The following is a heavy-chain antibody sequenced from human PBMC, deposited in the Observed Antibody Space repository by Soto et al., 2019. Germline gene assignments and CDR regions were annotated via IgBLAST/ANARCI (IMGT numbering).Heavy chain of an antibody. V-gene: IGHV4-31*03. CDR3: VRAPDSTFLLYEL. CDR1: GGSISSGGYY. D-gene: IGHD2-8*01. Sequence: SETLSLTCTVSGGSISSGGYYWSWIRQHPGKGLEWIGYIYYSGSTYYNPSLKSRVTISVDTSKNQFSLKLSSVTAADTAVYYCVRAPDSTFLLYELWGQGTLVTVSS. CDR2: IYYSGST. J-gene: IGHJ4*02.